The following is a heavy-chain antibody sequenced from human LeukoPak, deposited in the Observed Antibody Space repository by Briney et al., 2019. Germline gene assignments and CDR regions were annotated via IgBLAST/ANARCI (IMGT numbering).Heavy chain of an antibody. V-gene: IGHV3-48*04. CDR2: ISSSSSTI. CDR1: GFTFSSYA. J-gene: IGHJ4*02. CDR3: ARDDSSSWYGAPLGY. Sequence: PGRSLRLSCAASGFTFSSYAMHWVRQTPGKGLEWVSYISSSSSTIYYADSVKGRFTISRDNAKNSLYLQMNSLRAEDTAVYYCARDDSSSWYGAPLGYWGQGTLVTVSS. D-gene: IGHD6-13*01.